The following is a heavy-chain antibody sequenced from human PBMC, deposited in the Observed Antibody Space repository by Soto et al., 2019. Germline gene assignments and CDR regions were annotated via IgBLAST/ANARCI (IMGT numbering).Heavy chain of an antibody. V-gene: IGHV1-69*13. CDR3: ATNEGRDGYNFDY. CDR1: GVTFSRQD. D-gene: IGHD5-12*01. J-gene: IGHJ4*02. CDR2: IIPIFGTP. Sequence: SVKVSFKASGVTFSRQDMRWVRQAPGQGLEWMGGIIPIFGTPQYAEKFQDRVTITADESTSTAYMELSSLTSEDTAVYYCATNEGRDGYNFDYWGQGTLVTVSS.